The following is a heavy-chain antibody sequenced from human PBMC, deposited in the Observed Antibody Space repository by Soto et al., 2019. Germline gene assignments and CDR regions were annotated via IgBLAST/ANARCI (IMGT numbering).Heavy chain of an antibody. V-gene: IGHV3-30-3*01. J-gene: IGHJ4*02. CDR2: ISYDGSDK. CDR1: GFTFSPYT. Sequence: GGSLRLSCAAPGFTFSPYTMHWVRQTPGKGLEWVAVISYDGSDKYYAGSVRGRFTISRDNSKNTLFLQMNSLRAEDTALYYCARGGGFCGADCYKGGIDYWGQGALVTVSS. CDR3: ARGGGFCGADCYKGGIDY. D-gene: IGHD2-21*02.